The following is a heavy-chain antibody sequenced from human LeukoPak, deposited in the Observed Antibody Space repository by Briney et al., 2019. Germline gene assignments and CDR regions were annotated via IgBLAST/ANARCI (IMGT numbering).Heavy chain of an antibody. V-gene: IGHV4-59*01. Sequence: PSETLSLTCTVSGGSISSYYWSWIRQPPGKGVEWIGYIYYSGSTNYNPSLKSRVTISVDTSKNQFSLKLSSVTAADTAVYYCARDKYGSGYSDYWGQGTLVTVSS. CDR3: ARDKYGSGYSDY. CDR1: GGSISSYY. CDR2: IYYSGST. D-gene: IGHD3-10*01. J-gene: IGHJ4*02.